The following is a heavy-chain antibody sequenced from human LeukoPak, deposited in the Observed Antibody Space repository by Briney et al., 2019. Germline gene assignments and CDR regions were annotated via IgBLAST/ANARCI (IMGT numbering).Heavy chain of an antibody. CDR2: ISYSGST. D-gene: IGHD3-22*01. CDR3: ARRGDSRAYAEDY. V-gene: IGHV4-59*01. Sequence: SETLSLTCTVSGVSINSYYWSWIRQPPGKGLEWIGYISYSGSTNYNSSLKSRVTISVDTSKNQFSLKLSSVTAADTAVYYCARRGDSRAYAEDYWGQGTLVTVSS. J-gene: IGHJ4*02. CDR1: GVSINSYY.